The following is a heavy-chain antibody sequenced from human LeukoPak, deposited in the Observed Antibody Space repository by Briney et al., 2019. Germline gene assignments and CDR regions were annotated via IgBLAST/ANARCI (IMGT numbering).Heavy chain of an antibody. CDR2: INPSGVST. CDR1: GYTFTSYY. CDR3: ARDSGRNSGWYGPYYYYYGMDV. J-gene: IGHJ6*02. Sequence: APVKVSCKASGYTFTSYYMHWVRQAPAQALEWMGLINPSGVSTSYAQKFQRRVTMTRDTSTSTVYMELSSLRSEDTAVYYCARDSGRNSGWYGPYYYYYGMDVWGQGTTVTVSS. V-gene: IGHV1-46*01. D-gene: IGHD6-19*01.